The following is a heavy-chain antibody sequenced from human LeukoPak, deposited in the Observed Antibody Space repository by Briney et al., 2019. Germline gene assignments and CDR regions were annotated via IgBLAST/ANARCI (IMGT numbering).Heavy chain of an antibody. D-gene: IGHD2-15*01. V-gene: IGHV1-8*01. J-gene: IGHJ4*02. Sequence: ASVKVSCKASGYTFTSYDINWVRQATGQGLEWMGWMNPNSGNTGYAQKFQGRVTMTRNTSISTAYMELSRLRSDDTAVYYCVGIVVVAATVTDDYWGQGTLVTVSS. CDR3: VGIVVVAATVTDDY. CDR2: MNPNSGNT. CDR1: GYTFTSYD.